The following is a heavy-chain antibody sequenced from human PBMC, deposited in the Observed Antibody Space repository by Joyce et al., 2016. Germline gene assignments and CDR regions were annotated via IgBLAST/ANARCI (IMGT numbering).Heavy chain of an antibody. CDR1: GYTFTDYP. CDR2: INTDKCNT. CDR3: TTINNYGD. V-gene: IGHV1-3*04. J-gene: IGHJ4*02. D-gene: IGHD4-17*01. Sequence: QVQLVQSGAEVKKPGASVKVSCKASGYTFTDYPIHWVRQAPGQSLEWMGWINTDKCNTKYSRKFQGRVTITRDTSASTAYIEVGSLRSEDTAVYYCTTINNYGDWGQGTLITVSS.